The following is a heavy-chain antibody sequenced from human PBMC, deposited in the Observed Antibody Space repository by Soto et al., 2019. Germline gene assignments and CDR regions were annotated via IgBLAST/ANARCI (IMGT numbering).Heavy chain of an antibody. CDR1: GYTFTSYD. CDR3: AREKGSSGFDP. CDR2: MNPNSGNT. J-gene: IGHJ5*02. D-gene: IGHD6-6*01. V-gene: IGHV1-8*01. Sequence: ASVKVSCKASGYTFTSYDINWVRQATGQGLEWMGWMNPNSGNTGYAQKFQGRVTMTRNTSISTVYMDLSSLRSVDTAVYYCAREKGSSGFDPWGQGTLVNVSS.